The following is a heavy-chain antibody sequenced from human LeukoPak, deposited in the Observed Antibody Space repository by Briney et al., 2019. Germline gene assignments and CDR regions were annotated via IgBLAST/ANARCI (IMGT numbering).Heavy chain of an antibody. CDR3: AKDGDSSGYPFDY. CDR2: ISGSCHNT. J-gene: IGHJ4*02. CDR1: GFTFSNYG. Sequence: GGSLRLSCAASGFTFSNYGMNWVRQALGKGLEWVSAISGSCHNTYYADSVKGRFTIARDNSKNTLYLQMNSLRAEERAVYYCAKDGDSSGYPFDYWGQGTLVTVSS. V-gene: IGHV3-23*01. D-gene: IGHD3-22*01.